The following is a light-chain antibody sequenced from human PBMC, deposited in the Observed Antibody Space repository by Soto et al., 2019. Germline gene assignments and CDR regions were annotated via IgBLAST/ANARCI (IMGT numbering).Light chain of an antibody. CDR1: SGHSSYA. V-gene: IGLV4-69*01. Sequence: QSVLTQSPSASASLGASVKLTCTLSSGHSSYAIAWHQQQPEKGPRYLMKLNSDGSHSKGDGIPDRFSGSSSGAERYLTISSLQSEDEADYYCQTWGTGGVVFGGGTTLTVL. CDR3: QTWGTGGVV. CDR2: LNSDGSH. J-gene: IGLJ2*01.